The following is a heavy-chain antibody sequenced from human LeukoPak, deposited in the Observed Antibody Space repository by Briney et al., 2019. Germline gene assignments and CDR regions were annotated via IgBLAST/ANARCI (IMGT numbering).Heavy chain of an antibody. Sequence: ASVKVSCKASGYTFTPYYMHWVRQAPGQGLEWMGIINPSGGSTNFAQKFQGRVTMTRDTSTSTVYMDLSSLRSEDTAVYYCARDGVATTDNSRYYFDYWGPGTLVTVSS. D-gene: IGHD5-24*01. CDR3: ARDGVATTDNSRYYFDY. V-gene: IGHV1-46*01. CDR2: INPSGGST. CDR1: GYTFTPYY. J-gene: IGHJ4*02.